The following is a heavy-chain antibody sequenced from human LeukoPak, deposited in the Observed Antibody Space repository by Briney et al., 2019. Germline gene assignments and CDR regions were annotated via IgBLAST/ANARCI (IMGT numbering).Heavy chain of an antibody. Sequence: GGSLTLSCAGSGFAFSSFEMNWVRQAPGKGLEWVSYISTSGSNIHYAGSVKGRFTISRDNAKNSLYLQMNSLREEDTAVYYCARGTTINNFDYWGQGTLVSVSS. J-gene: IGHJ4*02. V-gene: IGHV3-48*03. CDR2: ISTSGSNI. CDR1: GFAFSSFE. D-gene: IGHD5-12*01. CDR3: ARGTTINNFDY.